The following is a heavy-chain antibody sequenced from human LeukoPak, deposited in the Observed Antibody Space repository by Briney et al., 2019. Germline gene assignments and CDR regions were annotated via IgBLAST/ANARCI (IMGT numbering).Heavy chain of an antibody. CDR2: IWYDGSNK. CDR1: GFTFRSYG. Sequence: GKSLRLSCAASGFTFRSYGMHWVRQAPGKGLEWVAVIWYDGSNKYYADSVKGRFTISRDNSENTLYLQMNSLRAEDTALYYCASDGIAVDRGIGYFDYWGQGTLVTVSS. J-gene: IGHJ4*02. D-gene: IGHD6-13*01. CDR3: ASDGIAVDRGIGYFDY. V-gene: IGHV3-33*01.